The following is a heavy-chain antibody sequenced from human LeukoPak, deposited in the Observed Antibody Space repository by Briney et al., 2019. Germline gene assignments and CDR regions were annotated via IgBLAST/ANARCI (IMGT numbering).Heavy chain of an antibody. Sequence: GGSLRLSCTTSGFTFSAYDMVWIRQAPGRGQEWVSSISSGNTYVYYADSVKGRFTISRDNANNSLSLQMNSLRAEDTAVYYCASRPRPYYYDSNGYFPLNFWGQGTLVAVSS. V-gene: IGHV3-21*06. J-gene: IGHJ4*02. CDR3: ASRPRPYYYDSNGYFPLNF. D-gene: IGHD3-22*01. CDR1: GFTFSAYD. CDR2: ISSGNTYV.